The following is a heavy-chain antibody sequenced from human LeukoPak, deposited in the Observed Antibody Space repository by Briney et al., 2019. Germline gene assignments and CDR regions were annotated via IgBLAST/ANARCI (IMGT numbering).Heavy chain of an antibody. V-gene: IGHV4-4*07. D-gene: IGHD1-7*01. CDR1: GGSFSSYY. CDR2: IYSSGNT. Sequence: SETLSLTCTVSGGSFSSYYWTWIRQPAGKGLEWIGRIYSSGNTNYNPSLKSRVTMSIDTSKNQFSLTLSSVTAADTAVYYCARERRELRGDAFDIWGHGTMVTVSS. CDR3: ARERRELRGDAFDI. J-gene: IGHJ3*02.